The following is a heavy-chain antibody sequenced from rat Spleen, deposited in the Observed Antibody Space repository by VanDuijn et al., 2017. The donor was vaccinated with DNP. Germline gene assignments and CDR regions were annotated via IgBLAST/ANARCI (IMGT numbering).Heavy chain of an antibody. J-gene: IGHJ2*01. V-gene: IGHV5-7*01. CDR1: GFTFSDYY. CDR3: AGRPPPTRGPFDY. CDR2: ITNTGDST. Sequence: EVLLVESDGGLVQPGRSLKLSCAVSGFTFSDYYMAWVRQAPGKGLEWVASITNTGDSTYYSDSVKGRFTISRDNAQSTLYLQMNSLRSEDTATYYCAGRPPPTRGPFDYWGQGVLVTVSS. D-gene: IGHD1-4*01.